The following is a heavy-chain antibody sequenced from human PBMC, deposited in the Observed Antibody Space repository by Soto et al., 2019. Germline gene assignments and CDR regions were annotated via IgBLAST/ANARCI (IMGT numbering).Heavy chain of an antibody. J-gene: IGHJ6*02. Sequence: SETLSLTCTVSGGSFSNYYWSWIRQSPGKGLEWIGYIYYSGSTNYNPSLKSRVTISLDTSKDQFSLKLSSVTAADTAVYYCARTRDNNINYYYALDVWGPGTTVTVYS. CDR1: GGSFSNYY. V-gene: IGHV4-59*01. CDR2: IYYSGST. CDR3: ARTRDNNINYYYALDV. D-gene: IGHD1-20*01.